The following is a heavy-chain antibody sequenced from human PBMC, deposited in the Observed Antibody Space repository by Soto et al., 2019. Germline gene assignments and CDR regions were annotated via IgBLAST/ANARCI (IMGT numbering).Heavy chain of an antibody. CDR1: GGSLRGHY. V-gene: IGHV4-34*01. J-gene: IGHJ4*02. CDR3: ARAAVKLGTTLFDS. D-gene: IGHD1-26*01. Sequence: PSETLSLTCAVSGGSLRGHYWSWIRQSPEKGLEWIGEINHSGFTNYNPTFKSRVTISRDASKNQFSLRLSSMTAADSAVYFCARAAVKLGTTLFDSWGQGTLVTVSS. CDR2: INHSGFT.